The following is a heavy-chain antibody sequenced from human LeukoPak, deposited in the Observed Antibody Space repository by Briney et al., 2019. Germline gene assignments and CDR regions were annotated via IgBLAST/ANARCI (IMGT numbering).Heavy chain of an antibody. V-gene: IGHV3-11*05. CDR1: GFTFSDYY. Sequence: GGSLRLSCAASGFTFSDYYMSWIRQAPGKGLEWVSYISSSSSYTNYADSVKGRFTISRDNAKNSLYLQMNSLRAEDTAVYYCTTERYSSSWYVWFDPWGQGTLVTVSS. J-gene: IGHJ5*02. D-gene: IGHD6-13*01. CDR2: ISSSSSYT. CDR3: TTERYSSSWYVWFDP.